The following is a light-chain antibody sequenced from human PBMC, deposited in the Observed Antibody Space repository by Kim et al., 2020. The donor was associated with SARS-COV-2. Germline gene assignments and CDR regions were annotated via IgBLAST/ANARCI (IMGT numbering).Light chain of an antibody. CDR1: QGISNY. CDR2: AAS. CDR3: QKYNRAPWT. J-gene: IGKJ1*01. V-gene: IGKV1-27*01. Sequence: DIQMTQSPSSLSASVGDKVIITCRASQGISNYLAWYQQEPGKVPRLLIYAASTLQSGVPSRFSGSGSGTHFTLTINSLQPGDVATYYCQKYNRAPWTFGQGTKVEIK.